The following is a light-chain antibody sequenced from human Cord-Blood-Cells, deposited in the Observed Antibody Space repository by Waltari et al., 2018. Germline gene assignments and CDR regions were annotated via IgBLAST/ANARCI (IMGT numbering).Light chain of an antibody. CDR3: QQYNNWPPAS. CDR1: QSVSSN. V-gene: IGKV3-15*01. Sequence: EIVMTQSPATLSVSPGERATLSCRASQSVSSNLAWNQQKPGQGPRLRSYGASSRATGIPARFRGRWSGTEFTLTISSLQSEDFAVYDCQQYNNWPPASFGQGTKLEIK. J-gene: IGKJ2*03. CDR2: GAS.